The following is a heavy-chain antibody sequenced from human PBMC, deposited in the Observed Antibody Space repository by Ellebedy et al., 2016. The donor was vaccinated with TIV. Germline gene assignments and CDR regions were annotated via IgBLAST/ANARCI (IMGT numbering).Heavy chain of an antibody. CDR1: GFSFSDYG. V-gene: IGHV3-30*18. CDR3: AKIASTTNLGAFDYGDY. Sequence: GGSLRLSCAASGFSFSDYGMHWVRQAPGKGLEWVAAIGHDGGDQFYAYSVRGRFTISRDNSKNTLFLQMNSLRPEDTAVYYCAKIASTTNLGAFDYGDYWGQGTLLTVSS. J-gene: IGHJ4*02. D-gene: IGHD5/OR15-5a*01. CDR2: IGHDGGDQ.